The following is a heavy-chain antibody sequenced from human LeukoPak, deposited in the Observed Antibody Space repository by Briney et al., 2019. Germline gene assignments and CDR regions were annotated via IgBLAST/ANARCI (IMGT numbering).Heavy chain of an antibody. D-gene: IGHD2-2*02. Sequence: SETLSLTCIVSGGSISSSYWSWIRQPAGKGLERIGRIYTSGGTNYNPSLKSRVIMSVDTSKNQFSLKLSSVTAADTAVYYCARFYCSSTSCYKSPPGDWFDPWGQGTLVTVSS. CDR1: GGSISSSY. V-gene: IGHV4-4*07. CDR2: IYTSGGT. J-gene: IGHJ5*02. CDR3: ARFYCSSTSCYKSPPGDWFDP.